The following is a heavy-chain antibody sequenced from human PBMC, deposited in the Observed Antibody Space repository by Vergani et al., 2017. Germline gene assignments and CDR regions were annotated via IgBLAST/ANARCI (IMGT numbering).Heavy chain of an antibody. CDR2: IRADTGDT. Sequence: QVQLVQSGAEVKKPGSSVKVSCKASGGTFSSYAISWVRQAPGQGFEWLGWIRADTGDTKYSERLQDRVTLTTDSSTNTAYMELRSLKSDDTAVYYCARDGTYYYGSGSFYLFDYWGQGTLVTVSS. V-gene: IGHV1-18*01. CDR1: GGTFSSYA. CDR3: ARDGTYYYGSGSFYLFDY. D-gene: IGHD3-10*01. J-gene: IGHJ4*02.